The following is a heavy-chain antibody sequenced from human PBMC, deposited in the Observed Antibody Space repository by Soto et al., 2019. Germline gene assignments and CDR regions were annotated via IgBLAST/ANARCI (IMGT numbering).Heavy chain of an antibody. CDR1: GDSVSSNSAA. CDR2: TYQRSKWYN. Sequence: SQTLSLTCAISGDSVSSNSAAWNWIRQSPSRGLEWLGRTYQRSKWYNDYAVSVKGRVTINADTSKNQFSLHLNSVTPEDTAVYYCAREAVAVPRYSSTYYFDSWGQGTLVT. D-gene: IGHD6-19*01. V-gene: IGHV6-1*01. CDR3: AREAVAVPRYSSTYYFDS. J-gene: IGHJ4*02.